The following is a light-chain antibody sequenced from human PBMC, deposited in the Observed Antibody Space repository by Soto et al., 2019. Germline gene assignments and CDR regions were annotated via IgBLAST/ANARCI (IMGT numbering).Light chain of an antibody. CDR2: LAS. Sequence: DIQMTQSPSTLSASVGDRVTITCRASQSISSWLAWYQQKPGQAPKLLIFLASTLESGVPSRFGGSGSGTDFTLTISSLQPEDFATYYCQQTFSNPRTCGGGTRWIS. J-gene: IGKJ4*01. CDR1: QSISSW. CDR3: QQTFSNPRT. V-gene: IGKV1-39*01.